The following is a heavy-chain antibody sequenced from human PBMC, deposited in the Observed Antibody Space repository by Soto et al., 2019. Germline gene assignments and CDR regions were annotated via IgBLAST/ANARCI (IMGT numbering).Heavy chain of an antibody. Sequence: QVQLQESGPGLVKPSETLSLTCTVSGGSISGYYWSWIRQPPGTGLEWIGYIHYSGTTNYNSSLKSRVTMSVATSKNHLSLKLSSVTAADTAVYYWAWSFNTTWTSWGPWGQGTLVTVSS. D-gene: IGHD7-27*01. J-gene: IGHJ5*02. CDR3: AWSFNTTWTSWGP. CDR1: GGSISGYY. V-gene: IGHV4-59*12. CDR2: IHYSGTT.